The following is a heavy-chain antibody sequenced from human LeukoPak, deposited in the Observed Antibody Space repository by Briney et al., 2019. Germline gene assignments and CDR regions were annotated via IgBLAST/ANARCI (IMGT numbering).Heavy chain of an antibody. CDR2: IYSSGDT. Sequence: GGSLRLSCAASGLTVNANYMSWVRQAPGKGLQWVSIIYSSGDTYYADPVKGRFTISRDNSKSSLELQMSRLRDDDSAVYYCARYSSGWYENWFDPWGRGTLVIVSS. V-gene: IGHV3-66*01. D-gene: IGHD6-19*01. CDR3: ARYSSGWYENWFDP. CDR1: GLTVNANY. J-gene: IGHJ5*02.